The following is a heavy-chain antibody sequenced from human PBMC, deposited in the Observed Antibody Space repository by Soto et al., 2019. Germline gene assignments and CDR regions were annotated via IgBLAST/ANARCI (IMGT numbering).Heavy chain of an antibody. CDR1: GYSFTSYW. CDR2: IYPGDSDT. Sequence: EVQLVQSGAEVKKPGESLKISCKGSGYSFTSYWIGGVRQMPGKGLEWMGIIYPGDSDTRYSPSFQGQVTISADKSISTAYRQWSSLKASDTAMYYCARLRDGDYGAVSAFDIWGQGTMVTVSS. CDR3: ARLRDGDYGAVSAFDI. D-gene: IGHD4-17*01. V-gene: IGHV5-51*01. J-gene: IGHJ3*02.